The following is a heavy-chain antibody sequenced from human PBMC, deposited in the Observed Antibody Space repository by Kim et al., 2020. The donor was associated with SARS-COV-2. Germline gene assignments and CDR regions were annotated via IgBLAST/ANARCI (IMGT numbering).Heavy chain of an antibody. Sequence: ASVKVSCKASGYTFTSYGISWVRQAPGQGLEWMGWISAYNGNTNYAQKLQGRVTMTTDTSTSTAYMELRSLRSDDTAVYYCARDLRTIFGVVFTGLAPFDYWGQGTLVTVSS. CDR1: GYTFTSYG. CDR2: ISAYNGNT. D-gene: IGHD3-3*01. J-gene: IGHJ4*02. CDR3: ARDLRTIFGVVFTGLAPFDY. V-gene: IGHV1-18*04.